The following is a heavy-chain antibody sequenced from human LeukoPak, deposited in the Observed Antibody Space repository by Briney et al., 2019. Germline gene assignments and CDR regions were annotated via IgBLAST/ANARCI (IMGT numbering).Heavy chain of an antibody. CDR1: GFPFSSYA. Sequence: GGSPRLSCAASGFPFSSYAMSWVRQAPGKGLEWVSAISGSGDSTYYADSVKGRFTISRDSSQNTLYLQMNSLRAEDTALYYCAKANSNQYYYFYGMDVWGQGTTVTVSS. D-gene: IGHD4-11*01. V-gene: IGHV3-23*01. J-gene: IGHJ6*02. CDR2: ISGSGDST. CDR3: AKANSNQYYYFYGMDV.